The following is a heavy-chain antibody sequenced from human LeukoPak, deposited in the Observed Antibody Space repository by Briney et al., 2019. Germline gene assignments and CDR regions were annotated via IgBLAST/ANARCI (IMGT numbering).Heavy chain of an antibody. J-gene: IGHJ4*02. V-gene: IGHV3-23*01. CDR2: ISGSGGST. D-gene: IGHD3-22*01. Sequence: GGSLRLSCAASGFTFSSYAMSWVRQAPGKGLEWVSAISGSGGSTYYADSVKGRFTISRDNSKNTLYLQMNSLRAEDTAVYYCAKDYYYDSSGYYSVFDYWGQGTLVTVSS. CDR1: GFTFSSYA. CDR3: AKDYYYDSSGYYSVFDY.